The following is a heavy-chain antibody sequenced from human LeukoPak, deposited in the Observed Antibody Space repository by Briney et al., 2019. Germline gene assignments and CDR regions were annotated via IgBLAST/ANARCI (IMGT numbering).Heavy chain of an antibody. CDR1: GGSISSSSYY. J-gene: IGHJ5*02. CDR3: ARGVGYCSSTSCRPFDP. Sequence: SETLSLTCTVSGGSISSSSYYWGWIRQPPGKGLEWIGSIYYSGSTNYNPSLKSRVTISVDTSKNQFSLKLSSVTAADTAVYYCARGVGYCSSTSCRPFDPWGQGTLVTVSS. CDR2: IYYSGST. D-gene: IGHD2-2*03. V-gene: IGHV4-39*07.